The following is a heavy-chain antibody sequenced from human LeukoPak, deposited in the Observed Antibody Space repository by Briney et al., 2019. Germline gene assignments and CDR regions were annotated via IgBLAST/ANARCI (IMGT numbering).Heavy chain of an antibody. CDR2: ISYDGSNK. CDR1: GFTFSSYA. Sequence: GGSLRLSCAASGFTFSSYAMHWVRQAPGKGLEWVAVISYDGSNKYYADSVKGRFTISRDNSKNTLYLQMNSLRSDDTAVYYCARGSSGWYDFDYWGQGTLVTVSS. J-gene: IGHJ4*02. CDR3: ARGSSGWYDFDY. V-gene: IGHV3-30*04. D-gene: IGHD6-19*01.